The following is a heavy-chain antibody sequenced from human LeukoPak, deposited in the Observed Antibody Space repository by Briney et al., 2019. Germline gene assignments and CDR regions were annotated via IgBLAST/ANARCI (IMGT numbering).Heavy chain of an antibody. D-gene: IGHD2-2*01. CDR2: INHSGST. J-gene: IGHJ6*03. CDR3: ARNLRYCSSTSCSWGLYYYYYMDV. V-gene: IGHV4-34*01. CDR1: GGSFSGYY. Sequence: SETPSLTCAVYGGSFSGYYWSWIRQPPGKGLEWIGEINHSGSTNYNPSLKSRVTISVDTSKNQFSLKLSSVTAADTAVYYCARNLRYCSSTSCSWGLYYYYYMDVWGKGTTVAVSS.